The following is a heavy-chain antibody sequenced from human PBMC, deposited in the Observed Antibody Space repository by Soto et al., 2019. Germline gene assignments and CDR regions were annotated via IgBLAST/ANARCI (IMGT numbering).Heavy chain of an antibody. CDR3: ARDREEWLVSNWFGP. CDR1: GFSFSAYA. J-gene: IGHJ5*02. CDR2: ISFDGNNK. V-gene: IGHV3-30-3*01. Sequence: QVQLVESGGGVVQPGRSLRPSCTASGFSFSAYAMHWVRQAPGKGLEWVAFISFDGNNKFYTDSVKGRFTISRDNSKNTLYLQMNSLRAEDTALYYCARDREEWLVSNWFGPWGPGTLVTVSS. D-gene: IGHD6-19*01.